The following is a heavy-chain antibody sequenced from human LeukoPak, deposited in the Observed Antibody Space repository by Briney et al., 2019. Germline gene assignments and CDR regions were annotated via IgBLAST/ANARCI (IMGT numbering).Heavy chain of an antibody. CDR3: ARDSSGLGAFDI. CDR1: GGTFSSYA. J-gene: IGHJ3*02. V-gene: IGHV1-69*05. D-gene: IGHD6-6*01. Sequence: ASVKVSCKASGGTFSSYAISWVRQAPGQGLEWMGGIIPIFGTVNYAQKFQGRVTITTDESTSTAYMELSSLRSEDTAVYYCARDSSGLGAFDIWGQGTMVTVSS. CDR2: IIPIFGTV.